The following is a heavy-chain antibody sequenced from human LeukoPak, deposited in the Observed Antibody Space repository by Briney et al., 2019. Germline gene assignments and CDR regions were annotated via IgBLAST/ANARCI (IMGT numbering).Heavy chain of an antibody. V-gene: IGHV1-24*01. D-gene: IGHD1-26*01. J-gene: IGHJ4*02. CDR2: FDPEDGET. Sequence: WASVKVSCTVPGYTLTELSMHWVRQAPGKGLEWMGGFDPEDGETIYAQKFQGRVTMTEDTSTDTAYMELSSLRSEDTAVYYCATGLVGATRIDYWGQGTLVTVSS. CDR3: ATGLVGATRIDY. CDR1: GYTLTELS.